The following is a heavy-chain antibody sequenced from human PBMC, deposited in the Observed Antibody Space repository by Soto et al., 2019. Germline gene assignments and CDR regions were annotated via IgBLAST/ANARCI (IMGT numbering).Heavy chain of an antibody. V-gene: IGHV3-7*01. J-gene: IGHJ4*02. Sequence: GGSVRLSCVASEFAFSSFWRSWARQAPGKGLEWVANIKQDGSHKYYVPSVKGRFTISRDNAKNSLYLQMNSLRAEDAAVYYSATSTGDPGNYRGQGTLVTVSS. D-gene: IGHD3-16*02. CDR3: ATSTGDPGNY. CDR2: IKQDGSHK. CDR1: EFAFSSFW.